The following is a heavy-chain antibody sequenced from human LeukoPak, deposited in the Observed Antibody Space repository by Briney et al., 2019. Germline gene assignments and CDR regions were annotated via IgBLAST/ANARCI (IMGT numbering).Heavy chain of an antibody. CDR1: GYIFRNYD. V-gene: IGHV1-3*01. D-gene: IGHD1-26*01. CDR3: TRDAVVGTGIAFDV. J-gene: IGHJ3*01. Sequence: ASVKVSCKASGYIFRNYDIYWVRQAPGQRLEWLGWIIVGNGNTKYSQKFQGRVTITSDTSASTAYMELSSLGSEDTAVYYCTRDAVVGTGIAFDVWGQGTLVTVSS. CDR2: IIVGNGNT.